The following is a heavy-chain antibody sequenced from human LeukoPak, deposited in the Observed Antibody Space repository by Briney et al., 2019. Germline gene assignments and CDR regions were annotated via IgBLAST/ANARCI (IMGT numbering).Heavy chain of an antibody. Sequence: GGSLRLSCAASGFTFSSYSMNWVRQAPGKGLEWVSSISSSSSYIYYADSVKGRFTISRDNAKNSLYLQMNSLRAEDTAVYYCARVEEAAAFNPWGQGTLVTVSS. CDR1: GFTFSSYS. CDR3: ARVEEAAAFNP. V-gene: IGHV3-21*04. CDR2: ISSSSSYI. J-gene: IGHJ4*02. D-gene: IGHD6-13*01.